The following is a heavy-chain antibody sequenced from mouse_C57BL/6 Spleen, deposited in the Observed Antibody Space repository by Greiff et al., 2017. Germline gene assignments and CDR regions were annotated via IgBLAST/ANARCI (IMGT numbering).Heavy chain of an antibody. CDR2: IDPSDSYT. D-gene: IGHD2-4*01. CDR1: GYTFTSYW. CDR3: ARRDYYDYDRIAY. J-gene: IGHJ3*01. Sequence: QVQLQQPGAELVKPGASVKLSCKASGYTFTSYWMQWVKQRPGQGLEWIGEIDPSDSYTNYNQKFKGKATLTVDTSSSTAYMQLSSLTSEDSAVYYCARRDYYDYDRIAYWGQGTLVTVSA. V-gene: IGHV1-50*01.